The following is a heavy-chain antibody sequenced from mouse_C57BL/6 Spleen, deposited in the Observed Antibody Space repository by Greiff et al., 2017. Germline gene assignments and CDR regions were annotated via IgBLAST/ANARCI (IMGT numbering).Heavy chain of an antibody. J-gene: IGHJ3*01. D-gene: IGHD2-3*01. CDR2: IYPGDGDT. Sequence: QVQLKQSGPELVKPGASVKISCKASGYAFSSSWMNWVKQRPGQGLEWIGRIYPGDGDTNYNGKFKGKATLTADKSSSTAYMQLSSLTSEDTAVYSCASYDGYYGFAYWGQGTLVTVSA. CDR3: ASYDGYYGFAY. CDR1: GYAFSSSW. V-gene: IGHV1-82*01.